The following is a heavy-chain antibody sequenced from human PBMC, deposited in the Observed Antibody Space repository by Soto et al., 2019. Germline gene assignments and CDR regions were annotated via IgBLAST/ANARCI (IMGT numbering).Heavy chain of an antibody. J-gene: IGHJ3*02. CDR3: ARRYYGSRSYYNEDAFDI. D-gene: IGHD3-10*01. V-gene: IGHV4-30-4*08. Sequence: SETLSLTCSVSGGSVSGGGYYWTWIRQLPGKGQEWIGNIEYSGSTSYNPSLKSRLTISVDTSKNQFSLKLSSVTAADTAVYYCARRYYGSRSYYNEDAFDIWGQGTMVTVSS. CDR2: IEYSGST. CDR1: GGSVSGGGYY.